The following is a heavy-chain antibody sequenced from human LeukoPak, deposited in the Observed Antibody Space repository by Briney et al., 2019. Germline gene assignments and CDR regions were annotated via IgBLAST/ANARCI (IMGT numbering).Heavy chain of an antibody. CDR1: GFTFSNYA. CDR3: AKSTSGWYDFDY. Sequence: PGGSLRLSCAASGFTFSNYAMSWARQAPGKGLEWVSAISGSGGSTYYADSVKGRFTISRDNSKNTLYLQMNSLRAEDTAVYYCAKSTSGWYDFDYWGQGTLVTVSS. CDR2: ISGSGGST. J-gene: IGHJ4*02. D-gene: IGHD6-19*01. V-gene: IGHV3-23*01.